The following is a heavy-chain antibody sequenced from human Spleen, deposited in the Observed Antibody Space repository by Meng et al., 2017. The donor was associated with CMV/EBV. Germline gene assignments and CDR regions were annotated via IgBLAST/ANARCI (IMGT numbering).Heavy chain of an antibody. J-gene: IGHJ6*02. CDR1: GGSFSGYY. CDR3: ARVTVVPALYYYYGMDV. D-gene: IGHD2-2*01. CDR2: ISSSSSTI. Sequence: LSLTCAVYGGSFSGYYWSWIRQPPGKGLEWVSYISSSSSTIYYADSVKGRFTISRDNAKNSLYLQMNSLRAEDTAVYYCARVTVVPALYYYYGMDVWGQGTTVTVSS. V-gene: IGHV3-11*04.